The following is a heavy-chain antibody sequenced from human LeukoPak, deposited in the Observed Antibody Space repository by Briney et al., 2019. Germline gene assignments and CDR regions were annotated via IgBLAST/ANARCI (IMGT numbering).Heavy chain of an antibody. CDR2: IKQDGSEK. Sequence: GESLRLSCAASGFTFSSYWMSWVRQAPGKGLEWVANIKQDGSEKYYVDSVKGRFTISRDNAKSSLYLQMNSLTAEDTAVYYCARVGGEYVVSDYWGQGTLVAVSS. J-gene: IGHJ4*02. D-gene: IGHD3-16*01. V-gene: IGHV3-7*01. CDR3: ARVGGEYVVSDY. CDR1: GFTFSSYW.